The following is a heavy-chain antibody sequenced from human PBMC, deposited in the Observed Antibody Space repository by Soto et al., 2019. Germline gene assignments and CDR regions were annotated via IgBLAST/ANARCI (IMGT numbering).Heavy chain of an antibody. CDR1: GDSVSSNSAA. J-gene: IGHJ6*02. D-gene: IGHD6-13*01. CDR2: TYYRSKWYN. Sequence: LSQTLSLICAISGDSVSSNSAAWNWIKQSPSRGLEWLGRTYYRSKWYNDYAVSVKSRITINPDTSKNQFSLQLNSVTPEDTAVYYCARGRVAAAGTRGVYYYGMDVWGQGTTVTVSS. V-gene: IGHV6-1*01. CDR3: ARGRVAAAGTRGVYYYGMDV.